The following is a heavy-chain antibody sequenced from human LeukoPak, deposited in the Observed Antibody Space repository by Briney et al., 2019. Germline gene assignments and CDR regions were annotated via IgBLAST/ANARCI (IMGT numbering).Heavy chain of an antibody. CDR2: INHSGSN. V-gene: IGHV4-34*01. CDR1: GGSFSDYY. D-gene: IGHD3-22*01. CDR3: ARVRYYYDSSGYTRGSYFDY. J-gene: IGHJ4*02. Sequence: SETLSLTCAVYGGSFSDYYWIWIPQPPGKGLEWIGEINHSGSNNYNPSLESRVTISVEPSKNQFSLKLSSVTAADTAVYYCARVRYYYDSSGYTRGSYFDYWGQGTLVTVSS.